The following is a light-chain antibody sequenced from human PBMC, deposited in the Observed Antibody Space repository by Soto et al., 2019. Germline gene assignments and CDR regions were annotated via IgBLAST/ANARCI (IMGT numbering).Light chain of an antibody. CDR1: QSISSW. CDR2: DAS. V-gene: IGKV1-5*01. CDR3: TQYNRFSRA. J-gene: IGKJ1*01. Sequence: DIQMTQSPSTLSASLGDRVTITCRASQSISSWLAWYQQKPGKAPKLLIYDASSLESGVPSRFSGSGSGKEFTLTITSLQPDESATYYSTQYNRFSRAFGQGNKVDIX.